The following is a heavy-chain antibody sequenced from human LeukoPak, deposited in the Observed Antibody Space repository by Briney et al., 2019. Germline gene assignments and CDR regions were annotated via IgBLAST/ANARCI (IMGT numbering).Heavy chain of an antibody. D-gene: IGHD6-19*01. V-gene: IGHV3-30-3*01. CDR2: ISYDGSNK. CDR3: ASPGIAVETDAFDI. Sequence: GGSLRLSCAASGFTFSSYAMHWVRQAPGKGLEWVAVISYDGSNKYYADSVKGRFTISRDNPKNTLYLQMNSLRAEDTAVYYCASPGIAVETDAFDIWGQGTMVTVSS. J-gene: IGHJ3*02. CDR1: GFTFSSYA.